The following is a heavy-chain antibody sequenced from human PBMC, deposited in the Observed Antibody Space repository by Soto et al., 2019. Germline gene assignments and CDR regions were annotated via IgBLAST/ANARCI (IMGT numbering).Heavy chain of an antibody. CDR3: VRAPRGFTGTWSYY. Sequence: HPGVSLRLSCAASQFSFSSYWMHWVRQVPGKGPAWVSRINHDGSKTEYGDSVKGRFTISRDNTNNTLYLQMNSLRVEDTDMYYCVRAPRGFTGTWSYYSGPGTLVTGFS. J-gene: IGHJ4*02. CDR2: INHDGSKT. V-gene: IGHV3-74*01. D-gene: IGHD3-9*01. CDR1: QFSFSSYW.